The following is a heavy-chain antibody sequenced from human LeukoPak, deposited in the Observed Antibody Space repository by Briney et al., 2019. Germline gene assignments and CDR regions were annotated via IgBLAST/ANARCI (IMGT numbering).Heavy chain of an antibody. CDR1: GYSFTSYW. D-gene: IGHD2-2*01. CDR3: ARTGYCSSTSCYPDDYYGMDV. Sequence: GESLKISCKGSGYSFTSYWIGWVRQMPGKGLEWMGIIYPGDSDTRYSPSFQGQVTISADKSISTAYLQWSSLKASDTAMYYCARTGYCSSTSCYPDDYYGMDVWGQGTTVTVSS. CDR2: IYPGDSDT. V-gene: IGHV5-51*01. J-gene: IGHJ6*02.